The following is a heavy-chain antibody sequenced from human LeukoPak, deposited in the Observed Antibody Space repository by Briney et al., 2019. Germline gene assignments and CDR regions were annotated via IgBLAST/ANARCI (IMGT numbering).Heavy chain of an antibody. J-gene: IGHJ4*02. CDR1: GGSISTSNYY. D-gene: IGHD3-22*01. CDR3: ARVGYYDSSGYFVFDY. Sequence: SETLSLTCTVSGGSISTSNYYWGWIRQPPGTGLEWIGNIFYSGSTFYSPSLRSRVTISVDTSKNQFSLKLSSVTAADTAVYYCARVGYYDSSGYFVFDYWGQGTLVTVSS. CDR2: IFYSGST. V-gene: IGHV4-39*07.